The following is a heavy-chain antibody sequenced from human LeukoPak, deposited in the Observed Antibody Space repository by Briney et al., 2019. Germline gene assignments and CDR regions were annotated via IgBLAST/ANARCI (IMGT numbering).Heavy chain of an antibody. D-gene: IGHD3-3*01. Sequence: GGSLRLSCAASGFTFSSYGMHWVRQAPGKGLEWVAFIRYDGSNKYYADSVKGRFTISRDNSKNTLYLQMNSLRAEDTAVYYCAKDRGITIFGVVITDAFDIWGQGTMVTVSS. CDR3: AKDRGITIFGVVITDAFDI. CDR1: GFTFSSYG. CDR2: IRYDGSNK. V-gene: IGHV3-30*02. J-gene: IGHJ3*02.